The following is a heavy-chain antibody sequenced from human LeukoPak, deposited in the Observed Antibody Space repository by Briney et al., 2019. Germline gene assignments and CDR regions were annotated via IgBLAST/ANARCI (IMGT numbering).Heavy chain of an antibody. CDR3: ARGGTFGDY. J-gene: IGHJ4*02. CDR2: IYYSGST. D-gene: IGHD3-16*01. CDR1: GGSITSYY. Sequence: SETLSLTYTVSGGSITSYYWSWIRQPPGKGLEWIGYIYYSGSTNYNPSLKSRVTISVDTSKNQFSLKLSSVTAADTAIYYCARGGTFGDYWGQGTLVTVSS. V-gene: IGHV4-59*01.